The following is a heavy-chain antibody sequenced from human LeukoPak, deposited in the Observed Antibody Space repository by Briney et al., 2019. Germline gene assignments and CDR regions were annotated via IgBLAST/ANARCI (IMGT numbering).Heavy chain of an antibody. D-gene: IGHD1-26*01. CDR3: ASGSESWGLLPKFYFDY. J-gene: IGHJ4*02. V-gene: IGHV4-59*01. CDR1: GGSISSYY. CDR2: IYYSGYT. Sequence: SETLSLTCTGSGGSISSYYWSWIRQPPGKGLEWIGYIYYSGYTDHNPSLKSRVTISIDTSKNQFSLKLSSVTAADTAVYYCASGSESWGLLPKFYFDYWGQGTLVTVSS.